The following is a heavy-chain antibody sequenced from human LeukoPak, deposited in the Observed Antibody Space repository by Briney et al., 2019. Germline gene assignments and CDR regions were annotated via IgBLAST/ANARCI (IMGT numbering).Heavy chain of an antibody. CDR1: GFTFSSYD. V-gene: IGHV3-13*01. J-gene: IGHJ2*01. CDR2: IGTAGDT. CDR3: ARAGAVAGTGYFDL. Sequence: GGSLRLSCAASGFTFSSYDMPWVRQATGKGLEWVSAIGTAGDTYYPGSVKGRFTISRENAKNSLYLQMNSLRAGDTAVYYCARAGAVAGTGYFDLWGRGTLVTVSS. D-gene: IGHD6-13*01.